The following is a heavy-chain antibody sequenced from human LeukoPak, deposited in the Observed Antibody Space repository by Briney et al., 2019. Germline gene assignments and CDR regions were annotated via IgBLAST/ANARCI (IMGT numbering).Heavy chain of an antibody. CDR2: IYYSGST. V-gene: IGHV4-31*03. D-gene: IGHD3-10*01. J-gene: IGHJ6*02. CDR3: ARDKIVTLWDYYYGMDV. CDR1: GGSISSGGYY. Sequence: SETLSLTCTVSGGSISSGGYYWSWIRQHPGKGLEWIGYIYYSGSTYYNPSLKSRVTISVDTSKNQFSLKLSSVTAADTAVYYCARDKIVTLWDYYYGMDVWGQGTTVTVSS.